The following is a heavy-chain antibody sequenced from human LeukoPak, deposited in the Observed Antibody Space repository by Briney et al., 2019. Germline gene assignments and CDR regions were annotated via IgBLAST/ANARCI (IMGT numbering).Heavy chain of an antibody. Sequence: GGSLRLSCVASGFTFSNYWMHWVRQAPGKGLVWVSRINSDGSITTYADSVKGRFTISRDNAKNTLYLQMNSQRAEDTAVYYCASRTYNYDSSGDYWGQGTLVTVSS. J-gene: IGHJ4*02. CDR1: GFTFSNYW. V-gene: IGHV3-74*01. D-gene: IGHD3-22*01. CDR2: INSDGSIT. CDR3: ASRTYNYDSSGDY.